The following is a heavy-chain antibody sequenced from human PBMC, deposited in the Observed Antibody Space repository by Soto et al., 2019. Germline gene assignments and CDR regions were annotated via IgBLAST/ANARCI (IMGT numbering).Heavy chain of an antibody. CDR1: GFTFSNYA. CDR2: ISGSGGST. D-gene: IGHD6-13*01. J-gene: IGHJ4*02. Sequence: GGSLILSCAASGFTFSNYAMSWVRQAPGKGLEWVSAISGSGGSTYYADSVKGRFTISRDNSENTLYLQMNSLRAEDTAVYYCAKENGYSSSWFEFDFWGQGTLVTAPQ. CDR3: AKENGYSSSWFEFDF. V-gene: IGHV3-23*01.